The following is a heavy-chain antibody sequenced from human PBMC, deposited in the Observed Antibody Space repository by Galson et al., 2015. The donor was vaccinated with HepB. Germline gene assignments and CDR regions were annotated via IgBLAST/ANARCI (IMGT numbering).Heavy chain of an antibody. Sequence: SLRLSCAASGFTFSSYSMNWVRQAPGKGLEWVSSISSSSSYIYYADSVKGRFTISRDNAKNSLYLQMNSLRAEDTAVYYCARDVGVPCSSTSCYEEGYSNYFDYWGQGTLVTVSS. J-gene: IGHJ4*02. CDR2: ISSSSSYI. V-gene: IGHV3-21*01. D-gene: IGHD2-2*01. CDR3: ARDVGVPCSSTSCYEEGYSNYFDY. CDR1: GFTFSSYS.